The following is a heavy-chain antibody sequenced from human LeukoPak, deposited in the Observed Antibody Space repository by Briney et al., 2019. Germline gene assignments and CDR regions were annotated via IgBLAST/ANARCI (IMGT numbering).Heavy chain of an antibody. CDR3: ARQGSRGYNIGDAFDI. V-gene: IGHV4-59*08. CDR1: GGSISRYY. D-gene: IGHD3-22*01. J-gene: IGHJ3*02. CDR2: IYSSGST. Sequence: PSETLSLTCTVSGGSISRYYWSWIRQPPGKGLEWIGYIYSSGSTDYNPSLKSRLIISVDTSDNQFSLKLSSVTAADTAVYYRARQGSRGYNIGDAFDIWGQGTMVTVSS.